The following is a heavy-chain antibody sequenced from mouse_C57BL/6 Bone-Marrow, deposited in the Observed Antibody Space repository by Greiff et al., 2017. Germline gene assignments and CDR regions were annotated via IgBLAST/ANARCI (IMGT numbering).Heavy chain of an antibody. CDR2: INPSSGYT. CDR3: ARWGYRNVYV. CDR1: GYTFTSYT. V-gene: IGHV1-4*01. Sequence: QVQLKQSGAELARPGASVKMSCKASGYTFTSYTMHWVKQRPGQGLEWIGYINPSSGYTKYNQKFKDKATLTADKSSSTAYMQLSSLPSEDSAVYFCARWGYRNVYVWCTGTTVTVSS. D-gene: IGHD2-14*01. J-gene: IGHJ1*03.